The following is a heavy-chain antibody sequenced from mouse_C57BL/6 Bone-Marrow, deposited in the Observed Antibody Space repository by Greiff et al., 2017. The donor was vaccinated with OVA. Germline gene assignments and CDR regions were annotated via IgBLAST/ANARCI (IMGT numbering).Heavy chain of an antibody. CDR1: GYTFTSYV. CDR2: IYPYNDGT. D-gene: IGHD1-1*01. Sequence: EVKLVESGPELVKPGASVKMSCKASGYTFTSYVMHWVKQKPGQGLEWIGYIYPYNDGTKYNEKFKGKATLTSDKSSSTAYMELSSLTSEDSAVYYCARDRVVDRFAYWGQGTLVTVSA. V-gene: IGHV1-14*01. J-gene: IGHJ3*01. CDR3: ARDRVVDRFAY.